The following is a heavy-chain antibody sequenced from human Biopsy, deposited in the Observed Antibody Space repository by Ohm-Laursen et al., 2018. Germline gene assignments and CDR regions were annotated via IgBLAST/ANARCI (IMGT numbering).Heavy chain of an antibody. D-gene: IGHD3-9*01. CDR3: ATKLTGYFHH. CDR2: NIPILGTG. V-gene: IGHV1-69*06. CDR1: GGTFSNYG. Sequence: SVKGSCKPPGGTFSNYGVNWVRQAPGQGLEWLGGNIPILGTGNYAQKFQDRVTVAADTSTSTATMELRSLRSDDTAVYYCATKLTGYFHHWGQGTLVIVSS. J-gene: IGHJ1*01.